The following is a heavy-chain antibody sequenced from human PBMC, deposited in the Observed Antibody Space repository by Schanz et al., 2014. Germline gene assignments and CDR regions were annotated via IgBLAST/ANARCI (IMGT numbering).Heavy chain of an antibody. J-gene: IGHJ4*02. Sequence: QVQVVQSGGGLVKPGGSLRLSCAASGFVFGDYYMTWIRQAPGKGLEWLSYISDSGTYTNYADSVKGRFTISRDNSKNSLYLQMNSLRAEDTAVYYCVRVSFADPRLYRGMDRDIDYWGQGTLVTVSS. CDR3: VRVSFADPRLYRGMDRDIDY. CDR1: GFVFGDYY. D-gene: IGHD5-18*01. V-gene: IGHV3-11*06. CDR2: ISDSGTYT.